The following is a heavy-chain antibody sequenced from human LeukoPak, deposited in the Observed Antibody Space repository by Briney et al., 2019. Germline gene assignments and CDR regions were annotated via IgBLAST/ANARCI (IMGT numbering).Heavy chain of an antibody. D-gene: IGHD6-19*01. CDR1: GFNFGAYT. Sequence: GGSLRLSCAASGFNFGAYTINRVRQAPGKGLEWVSCIFSRSESILYADSVKGRFTISRDNSKNTLYLQMNSLRAEDTAVYYCAKEAGFSPRNWFDPWGQGTLVTVSS. CDR2: IFSRSESI. CDR3: AKEAGFSPRNWFDP. J-gene: IGHJ5*02. V-gene: IGHV3-21*04.